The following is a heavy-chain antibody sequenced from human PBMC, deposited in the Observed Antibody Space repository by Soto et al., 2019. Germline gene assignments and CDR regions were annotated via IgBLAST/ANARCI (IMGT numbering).Heavy chain of an antibody. J-gene: IGHJ6*02. V-gene: IGHV1-69*13. D-gene: IGHD1-1*01. CDR1: GGTFSSYA. CDR2: IIPIFGTA. Sequence: GASVKVSCKASGGTFSSYAISWVRQAPGQGLEWMGGIIPIFGTANYAQKFQGRVTITADESTSTAYMELSSLRSEDTAVYYCARDPAVAWKGGMDVWGQGTTVTVPS. CDR3: ARDPAVAWKGGMDV.